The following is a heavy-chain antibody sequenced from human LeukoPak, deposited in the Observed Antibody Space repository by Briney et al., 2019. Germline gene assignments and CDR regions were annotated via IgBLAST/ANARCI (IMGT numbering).Heavy chain of an antibody. V-gene: IGHV4-39*02. Sequence: PSETLSLTCTVSGGSISSSSYYWGWIRQPPGKGLEWIGEVNYNGSTNYNPSLKSRVTISVDRFKNHFSLILTSLTAADTAVHYCAGGNWFDPWGQGTLVTVSS. CDR3: AGGNWFDP. J-gene: IGHJ5*02. CDR2: VNYNGST. CDR1: GGSISSSSYY.